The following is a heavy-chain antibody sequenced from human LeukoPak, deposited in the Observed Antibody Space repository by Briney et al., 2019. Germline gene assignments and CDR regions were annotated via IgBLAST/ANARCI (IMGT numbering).Heavy chain of an antibody. J-gene: IGHJ4*02. CDR1: GFTFSSYW. Sequence: GGSLRLSCAASGFTFSSYWMSWARPAPGKGREWVANIKQDGREKYYVDSVKGRFTISRDNAKNSLYLQMNSLRAEDTAVYYCATSPWGYDFWSGYYTGMLDYFDYWGQGTLVTVSS. V-gene: IGHV3-7*01. CDR2: IKQDGREK. D-gene: IGHD3-3*01. CDR3: ATSPWGYDFWSGYYTGMLDYFDY.